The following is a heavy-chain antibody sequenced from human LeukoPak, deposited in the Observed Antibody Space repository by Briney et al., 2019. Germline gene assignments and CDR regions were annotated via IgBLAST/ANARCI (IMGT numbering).Heavy chain of an antibody. V-gene: IGHV3-30*02. CDR1: GFTISNYG. Sequence: GGSLRLSCAASGFTISNYGMYWVRQAPGKGLEWVTFIRYDGSNKYYADSVKGRFTISRDNSKNTLYLQMNSLRAEDTAVYYCAKDKGSSGWYLDYWGQGTLVTVSS. CDR3: AKDKGSSGWYLDY. J-gene: IGHJ4*02. D-gene: IGHD6-19*01. CDR2: IRYDGSNK.